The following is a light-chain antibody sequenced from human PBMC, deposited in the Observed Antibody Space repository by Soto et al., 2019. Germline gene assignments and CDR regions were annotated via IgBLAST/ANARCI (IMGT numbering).Light chain of an antibody. J-gene: IGLJ2*01. CDR3: LLYYGGQVGV. Sequence: QAVVTQEPSLTVSPGGTVTLTCASSTGAVTTGYYPNWFQQKPGQAPRALIYSTNNKYSWTPARFSGSLLGGKAALTLSGVQPKDEADYYCLLYYGGQVGVFGGGTKLTVL. CDR2: STN. CDR1: TGAVTTGYY. V-gene: IGLV7-43*01.